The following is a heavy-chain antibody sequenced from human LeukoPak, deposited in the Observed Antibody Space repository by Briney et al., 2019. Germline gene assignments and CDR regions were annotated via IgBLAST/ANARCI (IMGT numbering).Heavy chain of an antibody. CDR3: ARDRYGGARGGED. CDR2: ISSSSSYI. Sequence: GGSLRLSCAASGFTFSSYSMNWVRQAPGKGLEWVSSISSSSSYIYYADSVKGRFTISRDNAKNSLYLQMNSLRAEDTAVYYCARDRYGGARGGEDWGQGTLVTVSS. V-gene: IGHV3-21*01. CDR1: GFTFSSYS. J-gene: IGHJ4*02. D-gene: IGHD2-21*01.